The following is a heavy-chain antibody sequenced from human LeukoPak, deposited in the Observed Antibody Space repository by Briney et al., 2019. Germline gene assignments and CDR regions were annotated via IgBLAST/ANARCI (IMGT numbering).Heavy chain of an antibody. CDR3: ARHLRTEVERPFDI. V-gene: IGHV5-51*01. Sequence: GESLKISCKGSGYIFTSYWIGWVRQLPGKGLEWMGIIYPGDSDTRDSPSFQGQVTISAAKSISTAYLQWSSLKASDTAMYYCARHLRTEVERPFDIWGQGTMVTVSS. J-gene: IGHJ3*02. CDR1: GYIFTSYW. D-gene: IGHD1-1*01. CDR2: IYPGDSDT.